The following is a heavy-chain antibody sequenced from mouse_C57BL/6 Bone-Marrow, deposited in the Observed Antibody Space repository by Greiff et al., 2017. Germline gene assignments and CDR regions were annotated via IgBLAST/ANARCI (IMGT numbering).Heavy chain of an antibody. CDR1: GYTFTDYE. D-gene: IGHD1-1*01. Sequence: QVQLQQSGAELVRPGASVTLSCKASGYTFTDYEMHWVKQTPVHGLEWIGAIDPETGGTAYNQKFKGKAILTADKSSSTADMELRSLTSEDSAVYYCTLTTVVATGYFDYWGQGTTLTGSS. CDR2: IDPETGGT. CDR3: TLTTVVATGYFDY. J-gene: IGHJ2*01. V-gene: IGHV1-15*01.